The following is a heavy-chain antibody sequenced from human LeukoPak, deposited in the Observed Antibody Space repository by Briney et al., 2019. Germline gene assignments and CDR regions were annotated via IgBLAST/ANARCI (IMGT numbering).Heavy chain of an antibody. Sequence: GGSLRLSCAASGFTFSSYWMSWVRQAPGKGLEWVANIKQDGSEKYYVDSVKGRFTISRDNAKNSLYLQMNSLRAEDTAVYYCAREDIVATNYYYYYYMDVWGKGTTVTVSS. CDR3: AREDIVATNYYYYYYMDV. D-gene: IGHD5-12*01. CDR1: GFTFSSYW. CDR2: IKQDGSEK. V-gene: IGHV3-7*01. J-gene: IGHJ6*03.